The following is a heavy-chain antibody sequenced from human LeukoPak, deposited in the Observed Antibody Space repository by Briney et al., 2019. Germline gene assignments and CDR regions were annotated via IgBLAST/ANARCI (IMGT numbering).Heavy chain of an antibody. J-gene: IGHJ4*02. CDR2: VYYSGST. Sequence: SETLSPTCTVSGGSVSSSTYYWGWIRQPPGKGLEWIGNVYYSGSTYYNPSLKSRVTISVDTSKNQFSLKLSSVTAADTAVYYCARGFEDSYYDSSGYYPFDYWGQGTLVTVSS. V-gene: IGHV4-39*07. D-gene: IGHD3-22*01. CDR3: ARGFEDSYYDSSGYYPFDY. CDR1: GGSVSSSTYY.